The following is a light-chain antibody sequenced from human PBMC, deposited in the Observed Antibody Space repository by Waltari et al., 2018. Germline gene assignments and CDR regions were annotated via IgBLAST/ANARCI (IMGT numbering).Light chain of an antibody. J-gene: IGKJ1*01. CDR1: ERVSSN. V-gene: IGKV3-15*01. CDR3: HQYNSWPPGGT. Sequence: EIVMTHSPATLSVSPGERAIFSCRTTERVSSNLARYQHIPAHAPMLLIHSASTRAAGIPARFRGRGSGTELTLTISSLQSEDLAVYYCHQYNSWPPGGTFGQGTKVEIK. CDR2: SAS.